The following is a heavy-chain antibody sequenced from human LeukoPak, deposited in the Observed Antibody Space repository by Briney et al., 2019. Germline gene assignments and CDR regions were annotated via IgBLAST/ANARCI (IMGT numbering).Heavy chain of an antibody. Sequence: SETLSLTCTVSGYSISSGYYWGWIRQPPGKGLEWIGSIYHSGSTHYNPSLKSRVTISVDTSKNQFSLKLSSVTAADTAVYYCARHTQEAWELLDAFDIWGQGTMVTVSS. J-gene: IGHJ3*02. CDR1: GYSISSGYY. CDR3: ARHTQEAWELLDAFDI. D-gene: IGHD1-26*01. CDR2: IYHSGST. V-gene: IGHV4-38-2*02.